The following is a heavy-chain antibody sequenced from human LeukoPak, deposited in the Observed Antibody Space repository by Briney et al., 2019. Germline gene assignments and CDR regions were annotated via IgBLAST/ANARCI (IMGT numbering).Heavy chain of an antibody. CDR3: AKDRVAGPTTALGLPRY. CDR2: ISGSGGST. Sequence: PGESLRLSCAASGFTFSSYAMSWVRQAPGKGLDWVSAISGSGGSTYYADSMKGRFTISRDNSKNTLYLQMNSLRAEDTAVYYCAKDRVAGPTTALGLPRYWGQGTLVTVSS. J-gene: IGHJ4*02. D-gene: IGHD6-19*01. CDR1: GFTFSSYA. V-gene: IGHV3-23*01.